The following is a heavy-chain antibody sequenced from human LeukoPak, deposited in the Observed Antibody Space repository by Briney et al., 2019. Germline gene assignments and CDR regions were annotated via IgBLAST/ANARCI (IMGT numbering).Heavy chain of an antibody. CDR3: ARGSSPFDY. CDR1: GDSITSSGYY. V-gene: IGHV4-31*03. J-gene: IGHJ4*02. CDR2: IYYSGST. D-gene: IGHD3-10*01. Sequence: SSETLSLTCTFSGDSITSSGYYWSWIRQHPGKGLEWIGYIYYSGSTYYNPSLKSRVTISVDTSKNQFSLMLTSVTDADTAKYYCARGSSPFDYWGQGTLVTVSS.